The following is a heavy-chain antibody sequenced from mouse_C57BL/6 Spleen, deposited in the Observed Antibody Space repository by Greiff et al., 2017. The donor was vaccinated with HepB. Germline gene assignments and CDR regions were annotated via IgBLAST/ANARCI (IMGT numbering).Heavy chain of an antibody. CDR1: GFSLTSYG. CDR2: IWSDGST. J-gene: IGHJ4*01. Sequence: QVQLKESGPGLVAPSQSLSITCTVSGFSLTSYGVHWVRQPPGKGLEWLVVIWSDGSTTYNSALKSRLSISKDNSKSQVFLKMNSLQTDDTAMYYCARHSYYYGSRDAMDYWGQGTSVTVSS. CDR3: ARHSYYYGSRDAMDY. D-gene: IGHD1-1*01. V-gene: IGHV2-6-1*01.